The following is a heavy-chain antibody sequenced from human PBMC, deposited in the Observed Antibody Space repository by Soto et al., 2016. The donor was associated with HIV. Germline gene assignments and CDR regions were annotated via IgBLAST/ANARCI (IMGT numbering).Heavy chain of an antibody. D-gene: IGHD1-26*01. J-gene: IGHJ5*02. CDR2: INSDGSST. CDR1: GFTFSRDW. V-gene: IGHV3-74*01. CDR3: ACGPFGSGTWLDR. Sequence: EVQLVESGGGLVQPGGSLRLACVASGFTFSRDWMHWVRRTPGKGLVWVSRINSDGSSTSYADSVKGRFTISRDNAKNTLYLQMNSLRGEDTAVYYCACGPFGSGTWLDRWGQGTLVTVSS.